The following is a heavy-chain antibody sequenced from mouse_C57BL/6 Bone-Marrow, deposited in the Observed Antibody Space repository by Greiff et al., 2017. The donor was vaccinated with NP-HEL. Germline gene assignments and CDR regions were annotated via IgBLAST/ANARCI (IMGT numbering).Heavy chain of an antibody. J-gene: IGHJ3*01. D-gene: IGHD1-1*01. CDR2: ISSGGSYT. Sequence: EVKVVESGGDLVKPGGSLKLSCAASGFTFSSYGMSWVRQTPDKRLEWVATISSGGSYTSYPDSVKGRFTISRDNAKNTLYLQMSSLKSEDTAMYYCARRAYGSSPFAYWGQGTLVTVSA. CDR3: ARRAYGSSPFAY. V-gene: IGHV5-6*02. CDR1: GFTFSSYG.